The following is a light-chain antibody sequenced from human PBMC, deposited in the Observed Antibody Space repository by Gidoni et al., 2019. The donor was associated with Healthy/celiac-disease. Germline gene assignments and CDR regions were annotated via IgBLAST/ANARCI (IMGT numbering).Light chain of an antibody. CDR1: SSDVGGYNY. Sequence: QSALTQPASVSGSPGQSLTIPCTGTSSDVGGYNYVSWYQQHPGKAPNLMIYDVSYRPSGVSNRFSGSKSGNTASLTISGLQPEDEAHYYCSSYTSSSTWVFGGGTKLTVL. CDR2: DVS. V-gene: IGLV2-14*03. J-gene: IGLJ3*02. CDR3: SSYTSSSTWV.